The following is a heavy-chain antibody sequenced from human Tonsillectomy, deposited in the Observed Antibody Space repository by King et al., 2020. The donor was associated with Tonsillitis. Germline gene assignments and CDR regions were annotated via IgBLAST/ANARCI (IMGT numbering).Heavy chain of an antibody. CDR3: ARDPLHSYGVKYYFDY. D-gene: IGHD5-18*01. CDR1: GFTFSRYW. CDR2: INTDGSTT. J-gene: IGHJ4*02. Sequence: VQLVESGGGSVQPGGSLRLSCVASGFTFSRYWMHWVRQVPGKGLVWVSRINTDGSTTSYADSVKGRFTISRDNAKNTLYLQMNSLRVEDTAVYYCARDPLHSYGVKYYFDYWGQGTLVPVSS. V-gene: IGHV3-74*01.